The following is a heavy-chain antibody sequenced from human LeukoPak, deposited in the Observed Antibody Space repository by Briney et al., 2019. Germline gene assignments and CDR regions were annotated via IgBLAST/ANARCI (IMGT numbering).Heavy chain of an antibody. Sequence: GGSLRLSCAASGLTFSNYGMSWVRQAPGKGLEWVSRISDSGGSTNYADSVKGRFTISRDNSKNTLYLQMNSLRAEDTAVYYCAKMMSRFIDYWGQGTLDSVSS. CDR2: ISDSGGST. V-gene: IGHV3-23*01. D-gene: IGHD3-16*01. CDR1: GLTFSNYG. J-gene: IGHJ4*02. CDR3: AKMMSRFIDY.